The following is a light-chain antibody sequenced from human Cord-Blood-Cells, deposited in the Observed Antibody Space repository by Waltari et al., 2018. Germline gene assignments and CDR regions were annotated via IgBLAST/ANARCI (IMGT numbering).Light chain of an antibody. V-gene: IGKV1-39*01. CDR2: AAS. J-gene: IGKJ5*01. Sequence: DIQLTKSPSSLSASVGDRVTITCRASQSISSYLNGYQQKPGKAPKLLIYAASSLQSGVPSRFSGSGSGTDFTLTISSLQPEDFATYYCQQSYSTPQTVGQGTRLEIK. CDR1: QSISSY. CDR3: QQSYSTPQT.